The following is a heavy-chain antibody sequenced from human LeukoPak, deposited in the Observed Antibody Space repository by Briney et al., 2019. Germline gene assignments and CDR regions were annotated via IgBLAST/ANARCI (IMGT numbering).Heavy chain of an antibody. CDR3: ARAIYYGSGSYYRPDWFDP. CDR1: GYTFTSYG. D-gene: IGHD3-10*01. CDR2: ISAYDGNT. V-gene: IGHV1-18*04. Sequence: ASVKVSCKASGYTFTSYGISWVRQAPGQGLERMGWISAYDGNTNYAQKLQGRVTMTTDTSTSTAYMELRSLRSDDTAVYYCARAIYYGSGSYYRPDWFDPWGQGTLVTVSS. J-gene: IGHJ5*02.